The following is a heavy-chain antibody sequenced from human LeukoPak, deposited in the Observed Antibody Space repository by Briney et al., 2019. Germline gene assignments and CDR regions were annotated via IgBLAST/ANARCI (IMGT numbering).Heavy chain of an antibody. CDR2: FDPEDGET. CDR1: GYTLTELS. CDR3: ATAPLYDILTGYYNRGVLDY. Sequence: ASVKVSCKVSGYTLTELSMHWVRQAPGKGLEWTGGFDPEDGETIYAQKFQGRVTMTEDTSTDTAYMELSSLRSEDTAVYYCATAPLYDILTGYYNRGVLDYWGQGTLVTVSS. J-gene: IGHJ4*02. V-gene: IGHV1-24*01. D-gene: IGHD3-9*01.